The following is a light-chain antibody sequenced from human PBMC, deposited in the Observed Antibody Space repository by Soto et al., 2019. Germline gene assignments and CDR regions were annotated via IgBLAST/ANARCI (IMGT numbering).Light chain of an antibody. CDR2: EVS. CDR1: SSDIGGYNF. J-gene: IGLJ1*01. CDR3: SSFRSGTTL. V-gene: IGLV2-14*01. Sequence: QSLLTQPAAVSGSPGQSITISCTGTSSDIGGYNFVSWYHQHPGKAPKLMIYEVSNRPSGVSDRFSGSKSGNTASLTISGLQAEDEADYYCSSFRSGTTLFGTGTKVTVL.